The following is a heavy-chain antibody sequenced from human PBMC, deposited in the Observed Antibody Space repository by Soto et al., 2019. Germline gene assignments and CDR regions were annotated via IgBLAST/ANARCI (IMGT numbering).Heavy chain of an antibody. CDR1: GGTFSSYA. D-gene: IGHD3-22*01. V-gene: IGHV1-69*06. Sequence: ASVKVSCKASGGTFSSYAISWVRQAPGQGLEWMGGIIPIFGTANYAQKFRGRVTITADKSTSTAYMELSSLRSEDTAVYYCARILTYYYDSSGYTFDYWGQGTLVTVSS. J-gene: IGHJ4*02. CDR2: IIPIFGTA. CDR3: ARILTYYYDSSGYTFDY.